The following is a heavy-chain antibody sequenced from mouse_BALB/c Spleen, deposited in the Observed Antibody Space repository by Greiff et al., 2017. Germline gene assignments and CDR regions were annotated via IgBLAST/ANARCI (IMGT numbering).Heavy chain of an antibody. Sequence: EVHLVESGGGLVQPGGSLKLSCAASGFTFSSYGMSWVRQTPDKRLELVATINSNGGSTYYPDSLKGRFTISRDNAKNTLYLQMSSLKSEDTAMYYCAGLEYGNYDFDYWGQGTTLTVSS. J-gene: IGHJ2*01. CDR1: GFTFSSYG. V-gene: IGHV5-6-3*01. CDR2: INSNGGST. D-gene: IGHD2-10*02. CDR3: AGLEYGNYDFDY.